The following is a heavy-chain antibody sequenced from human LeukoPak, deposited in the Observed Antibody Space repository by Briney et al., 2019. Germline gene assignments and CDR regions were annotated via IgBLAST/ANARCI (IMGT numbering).Heavy chain of an antibody. CDR1: GGSISSGSYY. CDR2: IYTSGST. CDR3: ARAGGSNWAQRFGAGAFKSHYFDY. J-gene: IGHJ4*02. D-gene: IGHD3-16*01. V-gene: IGHV4-61*02. Sequence: SQTLSLTCTVSGGSISSGSYYWSWIRQPAGKGLEWIGRIYTSGSTNYNPSLKSRVTISVDTSKNQFSLKLSSVTAADTAVYYCARAGGSNWAQRFGAGAFKSHYFDYWGQGTLVTVSS.